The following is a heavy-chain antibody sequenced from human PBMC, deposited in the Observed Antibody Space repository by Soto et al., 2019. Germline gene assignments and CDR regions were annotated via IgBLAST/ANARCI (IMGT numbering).Heavy chain of an antibody. Sequence: GGSLRLSCAASGFTFSSYGMHWVRQAPGKGLEWVAVIWYDGSNKYYADSVKGRFTISRDNSKNTLYLQMNSLRAEDTAVYYCARVGGGNANYYYYYMDVWGKGTTVTVSS. D-gene: IGHD3-10*01. CDR1: GFTFSSYG. V-gene: IGHV3-33*01. CDR3: ARVGGGNANYYYYYMDV. CDR2: IWYDGSNK. J-gene: IGHJ6*03.